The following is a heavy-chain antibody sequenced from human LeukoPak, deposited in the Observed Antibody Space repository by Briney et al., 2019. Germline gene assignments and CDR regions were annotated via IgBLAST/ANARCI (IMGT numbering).Heavy chain of an antibody. D-gene: IGHD3-22*01. Sequence: GGSLRLSCAASGFTFSSYEMNWVRQAPGKGLEWVSCISRSGSAIYYADSVKGRFTISRDNAKNSLHLQMNSLRAEDTAVYYCARRVIVVGLDYWGQGTLVTVSS. J-gene: IGHJ4*02. CDR3: ARRVIVVGLDY. CDR2: ISRSGSAI. CDR1: GFTFSSYE. V-gene: IGHV3-48*03.